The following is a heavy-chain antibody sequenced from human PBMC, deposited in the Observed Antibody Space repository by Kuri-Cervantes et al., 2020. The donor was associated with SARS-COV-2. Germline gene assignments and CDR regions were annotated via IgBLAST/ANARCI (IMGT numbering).Heavy chain of an antibody. CDR2: IIPILGIA. J-gene: IGHJ4*02. CDR1: GGTFSSYA. V-gene: IGHV1-69*04. CDR3: ARDDCTNGVCWIGY. Sequence: SVKVSCKASGGTFSSYAISWVRQAPGQGLEWMGRIIPILGIANYAQKFQGRVTITADKSTSTAYMELSSLRSEDTAVYYCARDDCTNGVCWIGYWGQGTLVTVSS. D-gene: IGHD2-8*01.